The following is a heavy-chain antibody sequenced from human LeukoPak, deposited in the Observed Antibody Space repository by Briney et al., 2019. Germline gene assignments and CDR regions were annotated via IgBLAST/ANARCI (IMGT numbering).Heavy chain of an antibody. J-gene: IGHJ4*02. V-gene: IGHV1-2*02. D-gene: IGHD6-13*01. CDR1: GYTFTGYY. Sequence: ASVKVSCKASGYTFTGYYMHWVRQAPGQGLEWMGWINPNSGGTNYAQKFQGRVTMTRDTSISTAYMELSRLRSDDTAVYYCARDLWGIGTLGYWGQGTLVTVSS. CDR2: INPNSGGT. CDR3: ARDLWGIGTLGY.